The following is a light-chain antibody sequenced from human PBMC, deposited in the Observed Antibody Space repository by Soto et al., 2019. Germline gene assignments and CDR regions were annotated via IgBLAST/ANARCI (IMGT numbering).Light chain of an antibody. Sequence: EIVLTQSPATLSVSPGDRATLSCRASQSIGSAIAWYHQRSGQAPRLLIFDASIRVPTTPARFIGSASGTEFTLTISSVQSEDSAVYYCQQYNRWPPLTFGGGTKVDIK. V-gene: IGKV3-15*01. J-gene: IGKJ4*01. CDR1: QSIGSA. CDR2: DAS. CDR3: QQYNRWPPLT.